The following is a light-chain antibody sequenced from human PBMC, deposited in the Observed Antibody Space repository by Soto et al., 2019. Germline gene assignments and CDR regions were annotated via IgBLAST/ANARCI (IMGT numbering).Light chain of an antibody. J-gene: IGKJ1*01. V-gene: IGKV3-20*01. Sequence: EIVLTQSPGTLSLSPGERATLSCRASQSVSSSYLAWYQQKPGQAPRLLIYGASSRVTGIPDRFSGSGSGTDVTLTISRLEPEDLAVYYCQQYGSSPPWTFGQGTKVEIK. CDR2: GAS. CDR3: QQYGSSPPWT. CDR1: QSVSSSY.